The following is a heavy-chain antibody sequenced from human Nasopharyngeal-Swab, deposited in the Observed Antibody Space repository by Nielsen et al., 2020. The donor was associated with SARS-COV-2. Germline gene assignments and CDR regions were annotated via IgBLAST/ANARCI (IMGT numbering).Heavy chain of an antibody. CDR1: GFGFNNYG. J-gene: IGHJ6*03. CDR2: ISYEGSIK. CDR3: AKVAPFFWLGDHYMDV. Sequence: GSLKISCAASGFGFNNYGMHWVRRAPGKGLAWVAVISYEGSIKHYGDSVKGRFSISKDNSKNTVYLQMNSLRIEDTAVYYCAKVAPFFWLGDHYMDVWGTGTTVIVSS. D-gene: IGHD3-9*01. V-gene: IGHV3-30*18.